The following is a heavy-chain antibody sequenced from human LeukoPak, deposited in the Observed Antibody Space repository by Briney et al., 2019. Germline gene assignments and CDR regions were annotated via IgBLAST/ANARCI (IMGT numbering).Heavy chain of an antibody. J-gene: IGHJ3*02. Sequence: ASVKVSCKASGYTFTSYGISWVRQAPGQGLEWMGWISAYNGNTNYAQRLQGRVTMTTDTSTSTVYMELRSLRSDDTAVYYCARDPGEADDAFDIWGQGTMVTVSS. V-gene: IGHV1-18*01. D-gene: IGHD3-10*01. CDR2: ISAYNGNT. CDR3: ARDPGEADDAFDI. CDR1: GYTFTSYG.